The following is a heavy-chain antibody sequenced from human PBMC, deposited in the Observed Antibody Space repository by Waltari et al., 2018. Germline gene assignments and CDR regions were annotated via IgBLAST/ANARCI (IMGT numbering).Heavy chain of an antibody. CDR1: GFSFTGYW. V-gene: IGHV3-7*01. J-gene: IGHJ3*02. CDR3: ARATYYYDNSGRGAFDI. CDR2: IKQDGSEK. D-gene: IGHD3-22*01. Sequence: GSLRLSCEASGFSFTGYWMSWVRQAPGKGLEWVANIKQDGSEKNYVDSVKGRFTVSRDNAKKSLFLEMNSLRGEDTAVYYCARATYYYDNSGRGAFDIWGQGTRVTVSS.